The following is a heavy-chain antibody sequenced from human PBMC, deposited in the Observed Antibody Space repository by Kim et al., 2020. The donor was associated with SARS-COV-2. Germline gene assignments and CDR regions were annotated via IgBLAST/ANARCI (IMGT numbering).Heavy chain of an antibody. Sequence: SETLSLTCTVSGGSISSYYWSWIRQPPGKGLEWIGYIYYSGSTNYNPSLKSRVTISVDTSKNQFSLKLSSVTAADTAVYYCARRHHQLLWAYFDYWGQGTLVTVSS. D-gene: IGHD2-2*01. J-gene: IGHJ4*02. CDR3: ARRHHQLLWAYFDY. CDR1: GGSISSYY. CDR2: IYYSGST. V-gene: IGHV4-59*13.